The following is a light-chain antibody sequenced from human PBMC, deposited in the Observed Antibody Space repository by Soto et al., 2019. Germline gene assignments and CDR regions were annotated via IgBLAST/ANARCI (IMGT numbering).Light chain of an antibody. CDR2: GAS. Sequence: EIVLTQSPGSLSLSPGERATLSCRASQSVSNNYLAWYQQKPGQAPRLLIYGASSRATAIPDRFSGSGSGTDFTLTISRLEPEDFAVYYCQRYGSSPGLFAFGPGTKVDI. J-gene: IGKJ3*01. V-gene: IGKV3-20*01. CDR3: QRYGSSPGLFA. CDR1: QSVSNNY.